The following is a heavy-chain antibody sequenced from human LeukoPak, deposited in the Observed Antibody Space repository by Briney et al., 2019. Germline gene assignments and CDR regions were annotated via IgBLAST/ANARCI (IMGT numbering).Heavy chain of an antibody. D-gene: IGHD4-17*01. CDR3: ARAGGDHPFDP. Sequence: PSETLSLTCTVSGASISHYYWSWIRKPPGKGLEWIGYIYDSGYTKYNPSLKSRVTISVDMSKNHFSLKLTSVTAADTAVYYCARAGGDHPFDPWGQGALVTVSS. CDR2: IYDSGYT. J-gene: IGHJ5*02. CDR1: GASISHYY. V-gene: IGHV4-59*01.